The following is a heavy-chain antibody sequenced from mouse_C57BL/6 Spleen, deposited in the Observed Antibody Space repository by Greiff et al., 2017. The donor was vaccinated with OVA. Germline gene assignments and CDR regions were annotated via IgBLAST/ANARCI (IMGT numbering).Heavy chain of an antibody. D-gene: IGHD1-1*01. CDR3: ARWHYGSSYWYFDV. J-gene: IGHJ1*03. CDR2: IDPNSGGT. V-gene: IGHV1-72*01. CDR1: GYTFTSYW. Sequence: QVHVKQPGAELVKPGASVKLSCKASGYTFTSYWMHWVKQRPGRGLEWIGRIDPNSGGTKYNEKFKSKATLTVDKPSSTAYMQLSSLTSEDSAVYYCARWHYGSSYWYFDVWGTGTTVTVSS.